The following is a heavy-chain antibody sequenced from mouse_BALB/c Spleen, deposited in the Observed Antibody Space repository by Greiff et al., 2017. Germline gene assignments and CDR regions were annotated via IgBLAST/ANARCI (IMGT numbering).Heavy chain of an antibody. V-gene: IGHV1-87*01. D-gene: IGHD1-1*01. J-gene: IGHJ3*01. Sequence: VQLQQSGAELARPGASVKLSCKASGYTFTSYWMQWVKQRPGQGLEWIGAIYPGDGDTRYTQKFKGKATLNVDKSSNTAYMQLSSLTSEDSAVYYCASNPPYYYGSSYGFSYRGEEGLGTVSA. CDR3: ASNPPYYYGSSYGFSY. CDR1: GYTFTSYW. CDR2: IYPGDGDT.